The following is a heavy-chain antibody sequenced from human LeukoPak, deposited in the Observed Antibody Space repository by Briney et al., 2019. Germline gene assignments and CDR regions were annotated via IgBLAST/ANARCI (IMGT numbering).Heavy chain of an antibody. CDR2: ISHSGST. Sequence: SETLSLTCAVSGDSISSDHWWSWARQPPGKGLEWIGEISHSGSTNYNPSLKSRVTISVDGSKNQFSLKLSSVTAADTAVYYCARAVWYQFDYWGQGALVTVSS. D-gene: IGHD3-16*01. CDR3: ARAVWYQFDY. CDR1: GDSISSDHW. V-gene: IGHV4-4*02. J-gene: IGHJ4*02.